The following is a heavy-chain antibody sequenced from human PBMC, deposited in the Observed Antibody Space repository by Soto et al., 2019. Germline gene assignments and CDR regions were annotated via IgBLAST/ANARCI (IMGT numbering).Heavy chain of an antibody. V-gene: IGHV3-11*01. Sequence: QVQLVESGGGLVKPGGSLRLSCAASGFTFSDYFMSWIRQAPGKGLEWVSYISSSGSTIYYADSVKGRFTSSRDNAKNSLYLEMNSLRAEDTAVYYWARLGAAWGYYYYMDVWGTGTTVTVSS. J-gene: IGHJ6*03. CDR3: ARLGAAWGYYYYMDV. CDR1: GFTFSDYF. D-gene: IGHD3-16*01. CDR2: ISSSGSTI.